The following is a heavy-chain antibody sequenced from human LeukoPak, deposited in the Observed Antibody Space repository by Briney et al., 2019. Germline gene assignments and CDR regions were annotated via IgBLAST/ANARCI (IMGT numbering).Heavy chain of an antibody. CDR3: ATEPPPASPHSYGSGPQLDV. D-gene: IGHD3-10*01. CDR1: GYTLTELS. J-gene: IGHJ6*04. CDR2: FDPEDGET. V-gene: IGHV1-24*01. Sequence: ASVKVSCKVSGYTLTELSMHWVRQAPGKGLEWMGGFDPEDGETIYAQKFQGRVTMTEDTSTDTAYMELSSLRSEDTAVYYCATEPPPASPHSYGSGPQLDVWGKGTTVTVSS.